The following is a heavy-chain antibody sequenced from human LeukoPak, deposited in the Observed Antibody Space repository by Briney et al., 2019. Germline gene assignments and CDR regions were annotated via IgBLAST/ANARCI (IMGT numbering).Heavy chain of an antibody. V-gene: IGHV4-59*12. Sequence: SETLSLTCTVSGGSISSYYWSWIRQPPGKGLEWIGYIYYSGSTNYNPSLKSRVTISVDKSKNQFSLKLSSVTAADTAVYYCARDHYDILTGYYRRIDYWGQGTLVTVSS. CDR2: IYYSGST. CDR3: ARDHYDILTGYYRRIDY. D-gene: IGHD3-9*01. CDR1: GGSISSYY. J-gene: IGHJ4*02.